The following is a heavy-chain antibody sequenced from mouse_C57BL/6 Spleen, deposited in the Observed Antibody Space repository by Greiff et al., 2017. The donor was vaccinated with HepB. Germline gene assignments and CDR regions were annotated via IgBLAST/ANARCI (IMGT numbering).Heavy chain of an antibody. Sequence: EVQLQQSGTVLARPGASVKMSCKTSGYTFTSYWMHWVKQRPGQGLEWIGAIYPGNSDTSYNQKFKGKAKLTAVTSASTAYMELSSLTNEDSAVYYCTMERDMITRVLAYWGQGTLVTVSA. CDR3: TMERDMITRVLAY. D-gene: IGHD2-4*01. V-gene: IGHV1-5*01. CDR1: GYTFTSYW. J-gene: IGHJ3*01. CDR2: IYPGNSDT.